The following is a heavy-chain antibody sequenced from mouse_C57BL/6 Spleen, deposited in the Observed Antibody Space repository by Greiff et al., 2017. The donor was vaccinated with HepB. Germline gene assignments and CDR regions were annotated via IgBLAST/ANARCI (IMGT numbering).Heavy chain of an antibody. CDR2: IDPSDSYT. D-gene: IGHD1-1*01. J-gene: IGHJ1*03. CDR1: GYTFTSYW. CDR3: VLRRGFDV. Sequence: QVHVKQPGAELVMPGASVKLSCKASGYTFTSYWMHWVKQRPGQGLEWIGEIDPSDSYTNYNQKFKGKSTLTVDKSSSTAYMQLSSLTSEDSAVYYCVLRRGFDVWGTGTTVTVSS. V-gene: IGHV1-69*01.